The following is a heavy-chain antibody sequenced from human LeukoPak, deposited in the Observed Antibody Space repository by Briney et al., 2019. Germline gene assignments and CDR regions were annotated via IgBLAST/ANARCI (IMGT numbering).Heavy chain of an antibody. Sequence: SETLSLTCAVYGGSFSGYYWSWIRQPPGKGLEWIGEINHSGSTNYNPSLKSRVTISVDTSKNQFSLKLSPVTAADTAVYYCAGRRQLWDYWGQGTLVTVSS. CDR1: GGSFSGYY. J-gene: IGHJ4*02. V-gene: IGHV4-34*01. D-gene: IGHD5-18*01. CDR2: INHSGST. CDR3: AGRRQLWDY.